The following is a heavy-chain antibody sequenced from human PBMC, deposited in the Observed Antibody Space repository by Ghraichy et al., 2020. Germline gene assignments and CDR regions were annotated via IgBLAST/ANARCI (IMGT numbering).Heavy chain of an antibody. CDR1: GGSISSYY. CDR3: ARVEYDFWSGYFSGGMDV. CDR2: IYTSGST. D-gene: IGHD3-3*01. J-gene: IGHJ6*02. Sequence: ESLNISCTVSGGSISSYYWSWIRQPAGKGLEWIGRIYTSGSTNYNPSLKSRVTMSVDTSKNQFSLKLSSVTAADTAVYYCARVEYDFWSGYFSGGMDVWGQGTTVTVSS. V-gene: IGHV4-4*07.